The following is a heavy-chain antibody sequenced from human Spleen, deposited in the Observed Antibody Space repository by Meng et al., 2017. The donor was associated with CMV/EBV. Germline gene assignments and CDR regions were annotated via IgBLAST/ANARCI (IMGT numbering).Heavy chain of an antibody. CDR3: ARDAYNDYGSRSYYFDY. V-gene: IGHV1-18*01. CDR2: ISTYNGNT. Sequence: ASVKVSCKASGYIFTSYGINWVRQAPGQGLEWMGWISTYNGNTNYAQKFQGRVTMTTDTSTSTAYMELRSLRFDDTAVYYCARDAYNDYGSRSYYFDYWGQGTVVTVSS. CDR1: GYIFTSYG. J-gene: IGHJ4*02. D-gene: IGHD3-10*01.